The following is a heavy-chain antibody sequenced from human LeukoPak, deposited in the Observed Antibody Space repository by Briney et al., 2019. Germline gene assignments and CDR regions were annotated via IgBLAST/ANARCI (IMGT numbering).Heavy chain of an antibody. V-gene: IGHV3-66*01. J-gene: IGHJ4*02. CDR2: TYSGGTT. D-gene: IGHD4-17*01. Sequence: GGSLRLSCAASGLTVTSNHMTWVRQAPGKGLEWVSVTYSGGTTYYADSVKGRFTSSRDNSKNTHYLQMNSLKVEDTAVYYCARESPTTVTYFDYWGQGTLVTVSS. CDR1: GLTVTSNH. CDR3: ARESPTTVTYFDY.